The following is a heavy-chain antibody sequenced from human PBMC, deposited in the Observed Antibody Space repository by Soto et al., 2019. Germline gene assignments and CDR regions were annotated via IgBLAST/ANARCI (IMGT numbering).Heavy chain of an antibody. CDR1: GFTFSSYG. D-gene: IGHD2-2*01. Sequence: PGGSLRLSCAASGFTFSSYGMHWVRQAPGKGLEWVAVIWYDGSNKYYADAVKGRFTISRNNSKNTLYLQMNSLRAEDTAVYYCARDGSTSSQSDDAFDIWGQGTMVTVSS. CDR3: ARDGSTSSQSDDAFDI. CDR2: IWYDGSNK. V-gene: IGHV3-33*01. J-gene: IGHJ3*02.